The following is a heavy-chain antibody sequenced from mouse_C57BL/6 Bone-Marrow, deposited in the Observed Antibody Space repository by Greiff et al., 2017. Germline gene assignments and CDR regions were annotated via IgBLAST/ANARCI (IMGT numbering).Heavy chain of an antibody. Sequence: QVQLQQPGAELVRPGSSVKLSCKASGYTFTSYWMDWVKQRPGQGPEWIGNIYPSDSETHYNQKFKDKATLTVDKSSSTAYMQLSSLTSEDSAVYYCARHGYAMDYWGQGTSVTVSS. CDR3: ARHGYAMDY. CDR2: IYPSDSET. CDR1: GYTFTSYW. J-gene: IGHJ4*01. V-gene: IGHV1-61*01.